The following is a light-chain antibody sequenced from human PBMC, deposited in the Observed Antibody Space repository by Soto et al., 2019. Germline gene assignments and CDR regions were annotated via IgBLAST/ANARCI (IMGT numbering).Light chain of an antibody. Sequence: EIVMTQSPATLSVSPGERATLSCRASQSVSSNLAWYQQKPGPAARLLIYGASTRATGIPARFSGSGSGTEFTLTISSLQSEDFAVYYCQHYNNWPRTFGQGTKVEIK. CDR2: GAS. CDR3: QHYNNWPRT. CDR1: QSVSSN. J-gene: IGKJ1*01. V-gene: IGKV3-15*01.